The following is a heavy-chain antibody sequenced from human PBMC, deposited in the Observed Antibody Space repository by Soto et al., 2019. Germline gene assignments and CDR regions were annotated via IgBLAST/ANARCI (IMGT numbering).Heavy chain of an antibody. CDR2: IIPIFGTP. CDR3: AIGWGEDSSDYLYAY. Sequence: QVQLVQSGAEVRKPGSSVKVSCKASGGTFSRLAISWVRQAPGQGLEWMGGIIPIFGTPNHAQKFQGRLTITADEPRITANKELGSLRSEDTAIYYCAIGWGEDSSDYLYAYWGQGTLVIVSS. V-gene: IGHV1-69*01. CDR1: GGTFSRLA. J-gene: IGHJ4*02. D-gene: IGHD3-22*01.